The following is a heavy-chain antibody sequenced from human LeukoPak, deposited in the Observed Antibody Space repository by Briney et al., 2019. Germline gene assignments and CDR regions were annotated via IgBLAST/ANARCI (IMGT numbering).Heavy chain of an antibody. CDR1: GYTFTGYY. Sequence: APVKVSCKASGYTFTGYYMHWVRQAPGQGLEWMGWINPNSGGTNYAQKFQGRVTMTRDTSISTAYMELSRLRSDDTAVYYCARAQGVIAASGGDPWGQGTLVTVSS. CDR2: INPNSGGT. CDR3: ARAQGVIAASGGDP. J-gene: IGHJ5*02. V-gene: IGHV1-2*02. D-gene: IGHD6-6*01.